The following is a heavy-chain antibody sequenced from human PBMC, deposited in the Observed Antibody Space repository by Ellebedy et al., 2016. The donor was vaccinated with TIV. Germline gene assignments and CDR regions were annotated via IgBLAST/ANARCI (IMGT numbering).Heavy chain of an antibody. CDR2: ISSSGSTI. J-gene: IGHJ4*02. V-gene: IGHV3-11*01. CDR1: GFTFSDYY. Sequence: LTCAASGFTFSDYYMSWIRQAPGKGLEWLSYISSSGSTIYYADSVKGRFTISRDNAKNSLYLQMNSLRAEDTAVYYCARDAGTYYYGSGIDYWGQGTLVTVSS. D-gene: IGHD3-10*01. CDR3: ARDAGTYYYGSGIDY.